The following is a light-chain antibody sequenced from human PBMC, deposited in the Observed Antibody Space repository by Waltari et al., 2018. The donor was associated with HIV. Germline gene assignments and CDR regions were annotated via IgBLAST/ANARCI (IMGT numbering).Light chain of an antibody. Sequence: VMTLSPATLSVSAGGKATLSCRASQTTSNNIAWFQQKPGQAPRLLIYGASSRATGIPASFSGSGSGTNFTLTINSLQSEHLAVYYCQQYNNWPRTFGQGTKVEI. V-gene: IGKV3-15*01. CDR2: GAS. CDR3: QQYNNWPRT. J-gene: IGKJ1*01. CDR1: QTTSNN.